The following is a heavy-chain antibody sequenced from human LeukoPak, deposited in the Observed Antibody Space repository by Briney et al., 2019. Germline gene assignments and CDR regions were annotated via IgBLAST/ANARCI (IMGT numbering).Heavy chain of an antibody. D-gene: IGHD2-8*01. CDR1: GYTLTELS. V-gene: IGHV1-24*01. CDR2: FDPEDGET. J-gene: IGHJ4*02. Sequence: GASVKVSCKVSGYTLTELSMHWVRQAPGKGLEWMGGFDPEDGETIYAQKFQGRVTMTEDTSTDTAYMELSSLRSEDTAVYYCAASQTLMVYAEYYFDYWGQGTLVTVSS. CDR3: AASQTLMVYAEYYFDY.